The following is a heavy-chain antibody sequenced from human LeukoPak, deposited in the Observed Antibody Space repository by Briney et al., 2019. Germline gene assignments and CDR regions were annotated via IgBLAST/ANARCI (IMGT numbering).Heavy chain of an antibody. D-gene: IGHD2-15*01. Sequence: PGGSLRLSCAASGFTFSSHDMTWVRQTPGKGLEWVALISRSGGTTYYADSVKGRFTISRDNSKNTLYLQMNSLRAEDTAEYYCAKRGGTESFYYYYYMDVWGKGTTVTVSS. CDR3: AKRGGTESFYYYYYMDV. V-gene: IGHV3-23*01. CDR1: GFTFSSHD. J-gene: IGHJ6*03. CDR2: ISRSGGTT.